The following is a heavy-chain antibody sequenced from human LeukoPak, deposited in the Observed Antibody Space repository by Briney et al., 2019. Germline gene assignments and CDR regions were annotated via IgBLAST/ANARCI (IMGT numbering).Heavy chain of an antibody. D-gene: IGHD2/OR15-2a*01. Sequence: SETLSLTCDVPGGSFSGYLWSWIRQSPGKGLEWIGEVNYRGSPNYNPSLESQVTISVDTSKNQLSLKLTSVTAADTALYYCSRSGLTGMREYERADYYYXGMDLWGQGTAVTVFS. J-gene: IGHJ6*02. CDR1: GGSFSGYL. CDR3: SRSGLTGMREYERADYYYXGMDL. V-gene: IGHV4-34*01. CDR2: VNYRGSP.